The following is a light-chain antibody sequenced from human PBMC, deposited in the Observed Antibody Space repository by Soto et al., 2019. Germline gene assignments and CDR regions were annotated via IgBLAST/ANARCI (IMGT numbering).Light chain of an antibody. Sequence: DIQMTQSLSSLSASVGDRVIITCRASQSVSSYLNWYQQESGRAPKLLIYGASSLQSGVPSRFSGSGSGTDFTLTISSLQPEDFVTYYCQQSYTTPPTFGQGTKVEIK. CDR2: GAS. V-gene: IGKV1-39*01. J-gene: IGKJ1*01. CDR1: QSVSSY. CDR3: QQSYTTPPT.